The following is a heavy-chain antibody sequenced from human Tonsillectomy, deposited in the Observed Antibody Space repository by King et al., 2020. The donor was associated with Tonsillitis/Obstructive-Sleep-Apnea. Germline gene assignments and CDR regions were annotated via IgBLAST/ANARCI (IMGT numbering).Heavy chain of an antibody. CDR3: ARQREYYDFCSGYAGTYYYYYMDV. CDR1: GGSISRYY. CDR2: IYYSGST. J-gene: IGHJ6*03. D-gene: IGHD3-3*01. Sequence: QLQESGPGLVKPSETLSLTCTVSGGSISRYYWSWIRQPPGKGLEWIGYIYYSGSTNYNPSLNSRGTISVDTSKNKFSLKLSSVTAADTALYYCARQREYYDFCSGYAGTYYYYYMDVWGKGTTVTVSS. V-gene: IGHV4-59*01.